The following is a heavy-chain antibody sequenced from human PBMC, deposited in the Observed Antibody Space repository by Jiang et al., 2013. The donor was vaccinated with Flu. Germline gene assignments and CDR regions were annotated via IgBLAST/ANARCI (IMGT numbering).Heavy chain of an antibody. CDR1: GYSISSGYY. D-gene: IGHD3-9*01. V-gene: IGHV4-38-2*02. Sequence: LLKPSETLSLTCTVSGYSISSGYYWGWIRQPPGKGLEWIGSIYHSGSTYYNPSLKSRVTISVDTSKNQFSLKLSSVTAADTAVYYCAGNRPGNYDILTGFDYWGQGTLVTVSS. CDR2: IYHSGST. J-gene: IGHJ4*02. CDR3: AGNRPGNYDILTGFDY.